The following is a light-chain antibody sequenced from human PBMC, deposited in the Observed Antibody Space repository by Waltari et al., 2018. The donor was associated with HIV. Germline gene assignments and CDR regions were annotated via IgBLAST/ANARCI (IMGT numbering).Light chain of an antibody. V-gene: IGLV2-8*01. CDR1: SSDVGTYNY. CDR3: SSYVGNNIYV. CDR2: GVN. J-gene: IGLJ1*01. Sequence: QSALTQPPSASGSPGQSVTISCIGTSSDVGTYNYVSCYQHHPGRAPKLMIFGVNQRASGVPDRFSASRSGNTAYLTVSGLQPEDEADYYCSSYVGNNIYVFGTGTKVTVL.